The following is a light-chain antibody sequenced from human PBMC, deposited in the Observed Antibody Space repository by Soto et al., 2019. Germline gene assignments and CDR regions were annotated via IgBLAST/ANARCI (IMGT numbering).Light chain of an antibody. V-gene: IGKV1-39*01. CDR1: QSISNS. CDR3: QQSYRSPWT. Sequence: DIQMTQSPSSLSASVGDRVTLTCRASQSISNSVNWYQQKPGKAPRLLIYAASNFQSGVPSRFSGSGSGTDFTLSITSLQPEDIATYYCQQSYRSPWTFGQGTTVEIK. CDR2: AAS. J-gene: IGKJ1*01.